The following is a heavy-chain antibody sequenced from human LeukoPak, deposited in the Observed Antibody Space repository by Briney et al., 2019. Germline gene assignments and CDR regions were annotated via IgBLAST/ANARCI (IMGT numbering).Heavy chain of an antibody. CDR3: ASFSGDSYGLQAFY. CDR1: GFTFSSYG. CDR2: VWYDGSNK. V-gene: IGHV3-33*01. Sequence: GRSLRLSCAASGFTFSSYGMHWVRQAPGKGLEWVAVVWYDGSNKYYADSVKGRFTISRDNSKNTLYLQMNSLRAEDTAVYYCASFSGDSYGLQAFYCGQGTLVTVSS. J-gene: IGHJ4*02. D-gene: IGHD5-18*01.